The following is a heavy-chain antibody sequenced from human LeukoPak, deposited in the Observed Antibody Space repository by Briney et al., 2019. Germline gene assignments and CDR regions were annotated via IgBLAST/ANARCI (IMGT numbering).Heavy chain of an antibody. J-gene: IGHJ5*02. Sequence: GGSLRLSCAASGFTFSSYAMSWVRQAPGKGLEWVSAISGSGGSTYYADSVKGRFTISRDNSKNTLYLQMNSLRAEDTAVYYCAKDEYDYVWGSYRRNWFDPWGQGTLVTVSS. CDR2: ISGSGGST. CDR3: AKDEYDYVWGSYRRNWFDP. V-gene: IGHV3-23*01. CDR1: GFTFSSYA. D-gene: IGHD3-16*02.